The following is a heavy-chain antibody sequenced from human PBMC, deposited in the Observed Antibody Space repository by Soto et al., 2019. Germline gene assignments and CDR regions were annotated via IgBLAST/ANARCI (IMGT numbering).Heavy chain of an antibody. V-gene: IGHV3-33*01. CDR3: ARDAIAAAGQKVHIDY. J-gene: IGHJ4*02. CDR1: GFTFSSYG. D-gene: IGHD6-13*01. CDR2: IWYDGSNK. Sequence: GGSLRLSCAASGFTFSSYGMHWVRQAPGKGLEWVAVIWYDGSNKYYADSVKGRFTISRDNSKNKLYLQMNSLRAEDTAVYYCARDAIAAAGQKVHIDYWGQGTLVTVSS.